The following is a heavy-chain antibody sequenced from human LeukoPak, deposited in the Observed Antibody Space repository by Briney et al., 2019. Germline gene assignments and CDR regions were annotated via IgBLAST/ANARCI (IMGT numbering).Heavy chain of an antibody. CDR1: GFTFSNYV. CDR3: VKDYRRDWNGYWFDS. Sequence: PGGSLRLSCSASGFTFSNYVMHWVRQAPGKGLEYVSATSTNGNTTYYTDSVKGRFSISRDNSKNTLSLQMSSLRAEDTAVYFCVKDYRRDWNGYWFDSWGQGTLVTVSS. CDR2: TSTNGNTT. J-gene: IGHJ5*01. V-gene: IGHV3-64D*09. D-gene: IGHD1-1*01.